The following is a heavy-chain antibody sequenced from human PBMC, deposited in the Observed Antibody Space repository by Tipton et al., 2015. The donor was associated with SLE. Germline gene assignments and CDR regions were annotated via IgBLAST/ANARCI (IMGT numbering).Heavy chain of an antibody. V-gene: IGHV4-39*07. Sequence: TLSLTCTVSGGSISNSSYYWGWIRQPPGKGLEWIGAINYSGSTNYNPSLKSRVTISVDTSKNQFSLKLSSVTAADTAVYYCARGILEWSDYWGQGTLVTVSS. J-gene: IGHJ4*02. D-gene: IGHD3-3*01. CDR3: ARGILEWSDY. CDR2: INYSGST. CDR1: GGSISNSSYY.